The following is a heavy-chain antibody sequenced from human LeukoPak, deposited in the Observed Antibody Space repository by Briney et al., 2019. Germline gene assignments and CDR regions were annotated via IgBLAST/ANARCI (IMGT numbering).Heavy chain of an antibody. CDR2: INPNSGGT. Sequence: GASVKVSCKASGYTFTGYYMHWVRQAPGQGLEWMGWINPNSGGTNYAQKFQGRVTMTRDTSISTAYMELSRLRSDDTAVYYCARDGRYSSGWDHNDYWGQGTLVTVSS. V-gene: IGHV1-2*02. CDR3: ARDGRYSSGWDHNDY. J-gene: IGHJ4*02. D-gene: IGHD6-19*01. CDR1: GYTFTGYY.